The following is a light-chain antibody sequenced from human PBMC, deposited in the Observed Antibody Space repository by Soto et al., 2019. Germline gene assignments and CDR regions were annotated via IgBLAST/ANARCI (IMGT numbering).Light chain of an antibody. J-gene: IGKJ1*01. CDR1: QSVSSSY. CDR3: QQRWT. V-gene: IGKV3-20*01. Sequence: EIVLTQSPGTLSLSPGERATLSCRASQSVSSSYLAWYQQKPGQAPRLLIYGASSRATGIPDSFSGSGSGTDFTVTISRLEPEDFAVYYCQQRWTFGQGTKVEI. CDR2: GAS.